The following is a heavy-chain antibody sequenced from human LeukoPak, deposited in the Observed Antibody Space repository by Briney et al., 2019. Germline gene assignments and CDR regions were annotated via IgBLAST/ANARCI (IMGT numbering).Heavy chain of an antibody. CDR2: FRGDGGST. CDR3: ANRPENGIVGATDPVR. Sequence: PGGLLRLSCAASGFTFDDYAMLWVPQAPGRALEWFTHFRGDGGSTYYADPMKGRFTISRDNSNNSLYLQMNSLSTEDHALYCYANRPENGIVGATDPVRWGQGTLVTVSS. J-gene: IGHJ4*02. D-gene: IGHD1-26*01. V-gene: IGHV3-43*02. CDR1: GFTFDDYA.